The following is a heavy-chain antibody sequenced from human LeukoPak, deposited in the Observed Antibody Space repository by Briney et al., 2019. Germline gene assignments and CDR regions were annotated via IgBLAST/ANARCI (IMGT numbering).Heavy chain of an antibody. Sequence: PGGSLRLSCAASGFTFSSYAMSWVRQAPGKGLEWVSAISGSGGSTYYADSVKGRFTISRDNSKNTLYLQMNSLRAEDTAVYYCARGFYDILTGYYNANFDYWGQGTLVTVSS. CDR1: GFTFSSYA. J-gene: IGHJ4*02. CDR2: ISGSGGST. CDR3: ARGFYDILTGYYNANFDY. D-gene: IGHD3-9*01. V-gene: IGHV3-23*01.